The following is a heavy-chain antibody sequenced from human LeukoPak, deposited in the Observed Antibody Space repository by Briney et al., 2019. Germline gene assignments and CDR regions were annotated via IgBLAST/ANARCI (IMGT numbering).Heavy chain of an antibody. Sequence: SETLSLTCAVYGGSFSGYYWSWIRQPPGKGLEWIGEINHSGSTNYNPSLKGRVTISVDTSKNQFSLKLSSVTAADTAVYYCARSSGPDYWGQGTLVTVSS. CDR1: GGSFSGYY. J-gene: IGHJ4*02. D-gene: IGHD3-22*01. CDR2: INHSGST. V-gene: IGHV4-34*01. CDR3: ARSSGPDY.